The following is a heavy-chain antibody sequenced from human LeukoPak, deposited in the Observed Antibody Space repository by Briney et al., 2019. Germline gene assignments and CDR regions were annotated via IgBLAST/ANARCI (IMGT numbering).Heavy chain of an antibody. Sequence: GGSLRLSCAASGFTFSSYWMSWVRQAPGKGLEWVANIKQDGSEKYYVDSVKGRFTISRDNAKNSLYLQMDSLRAEDTAVYYCARVEASGYDYGAFDYWGQGTLVTVSS. V-gene: IGHV3-7*01. CDR3: ARVEASGYDYGAFDY. J-gene: IGHJ4*02. D-gene: IGHD5-12*01. CDR1: GFTFSSYW. CDR2: IKQDGSEK.